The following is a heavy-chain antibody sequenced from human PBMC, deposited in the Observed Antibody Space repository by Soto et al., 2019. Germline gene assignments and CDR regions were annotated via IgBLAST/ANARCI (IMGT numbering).Heavy chain of an antibody. Sequence: SETLSLTCTVSGGSISSGGYYWSWIRQHPGKGLEWIGYIYYSGSTYYNPSLKSRVTISVDTSKNQFSLKLSSVTAADTAVYYCARGRRLDTAMVGAFFDYWGQGTLVTVSS. CDR3: ARGRRLDTAMVGAFFDY. J-gene: IGHJ4*02. CDR2: IYYSGST. D-gene: IGHD5-18*01. V-gene: IGHV4-31*03. CDR1: GGSISSGGYY.